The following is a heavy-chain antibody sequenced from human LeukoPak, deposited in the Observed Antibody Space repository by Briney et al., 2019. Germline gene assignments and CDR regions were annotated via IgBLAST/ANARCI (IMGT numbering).Heavy chain of an antibody. D-gene: IGHD4-23*01. CDR2: ISGSGGST. V-gene: IGHV3-23*01. CDR3: AKTYGGLGLGNFDY. CDR1: GFTFSSYA. J-gene: IGHJ4*02. Sequence: GGSLRLSCAASGFTFSSYAMSWVRQAPGKGLEWVSAISGSGGSTYYADSVKGRFTISRDKSKNTLYLQMNSLRAEDTAVYYCAKTYGGLGLGNFDYWGQGTLVTVSS.